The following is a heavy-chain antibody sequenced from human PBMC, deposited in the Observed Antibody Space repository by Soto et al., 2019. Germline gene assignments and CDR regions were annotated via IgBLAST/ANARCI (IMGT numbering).Heavy chain of an antibody. J-gene: IGHJ4*02. CDR1: GFTFSSYA. CDR2: ISGSGGST. CDR3: AKDGGLYCSSTSCPYYFDY. V-gene: IGHV3-23*01. D-gene: IGHD2-2*01. Sequence: LRPSCAASGFTFSSYAMSWVRQAPGKGLEWVSAISGSGGSTYYADSVKGRFTISRDNSKNTLYLQMNSLRAEDTAVYHCAKDGGLYCSSTSCPYYFDYWGQGTLVTVSS.